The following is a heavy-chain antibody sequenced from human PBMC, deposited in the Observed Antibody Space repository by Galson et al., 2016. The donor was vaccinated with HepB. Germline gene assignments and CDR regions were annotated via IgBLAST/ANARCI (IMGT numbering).Heavy chain of an antibody. D-gene: IGHD7-27*01. Sequence: CAISGDSVSSNSAGWNWIRQSPSRGLEWLGRTYYRSNWRNDYADSVKSRITINPDTSENHFSLQLNSVTPEDTAVYYCARSYLLGRGFGWWGQGTLVTVSS. CDR1: GDSVSSNSAG. V-gene: IGHV6-1*01. CDR2: TYYRSNWRN. CDR3: ARSYLLGRGFGW. J-gene: IGHJ4*02.